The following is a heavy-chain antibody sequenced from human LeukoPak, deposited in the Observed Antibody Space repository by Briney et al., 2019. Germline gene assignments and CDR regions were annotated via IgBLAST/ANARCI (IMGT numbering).Heavy chain of an antibody. CDR1: GGTFSSYA. Sequence: SVKVSCKASGGTFSSYAISWVRQAPGQGLEWMGRIIPIFGTANYAQKFQGRVTITTDESTSTAYMELSSLRSEDTAVYYCARSIRSGYYLDYWGLGTLVTVSS. V-gene: IGHV1-69*05. CDR2: IIPIFGTA. J-gene: IGHJ4*02. D-gene: IGHD3-22*01. CDR3: ARSIRSGYYLDY.